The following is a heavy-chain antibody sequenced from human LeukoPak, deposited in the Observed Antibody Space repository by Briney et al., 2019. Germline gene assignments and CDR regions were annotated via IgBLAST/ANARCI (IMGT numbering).Heavy chain of an antibody. CDR3: AAVRYYDSSGYPPGAFDI. D-gene: IGHD3-22*01. CDR2: ISYGGSNK. V-gene: IGHV3-30-3*01. J-gene: IGHJ3*02. CDR1: GFTFSSYA. Sequence: GRSLRLSCAASGFTFSSYAMHWVRQAPGKGLEWVAVISYGGSNKYYADSVKGRFTISRDNSKNTLYLQMNSLRAEDTAVYYCAAVRYYDSSGYPPGAFDIWGQGTMVTVSS.